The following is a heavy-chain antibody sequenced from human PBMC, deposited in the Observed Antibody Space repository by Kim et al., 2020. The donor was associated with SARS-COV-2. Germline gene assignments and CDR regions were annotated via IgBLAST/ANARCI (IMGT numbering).Heavy chain of an antibody. D-gene: IGHD6-13*01. CDR3: ASFYSSTHHYYYYYGMDV. J-gene: IGHJ6*02. Sequence: KSRVTISVDTSKNQFSLKLSSVTAADTAVYYCASFYSSTHHYYYYYGMDVWGQGTTVTVSS. V-gene: IGHV4-39*07.